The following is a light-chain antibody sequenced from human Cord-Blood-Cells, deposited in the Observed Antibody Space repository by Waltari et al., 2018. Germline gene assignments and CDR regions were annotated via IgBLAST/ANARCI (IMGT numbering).Light chain of an antibody. CDR1: SSDDGGYNY. CDR2: EVS. J-gene: IGLJ2*01. Sequence: QSALTQPASVSGSPGQSITLSCTGTSSDDGGYNYVSWYQQHPGKAPKLMIYEVSNRPSGVSNRFSGSKSGNTASLTISGLQAEDEADYYCSSYTSSSTVVFGGGTKLTVL. V-gene: IGLV2-14*01. CDR3: SSYTSSSTVV.